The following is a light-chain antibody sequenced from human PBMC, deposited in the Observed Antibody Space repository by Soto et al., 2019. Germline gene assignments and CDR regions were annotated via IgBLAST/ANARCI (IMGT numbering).Light chain of an antibody. CDR2: EVS. V-gene: IGLV2-14*01. CDR3: NSYTSSSTWV. Sequence: QSALTQPASVSGSPGQSITISCTGNTSDGGGYDYVSWYQHHPGKAPKLMIYEVSNRPSGVSNRFSGSKSGNTASLTISGLQAEDEADYCCNSYTSSSTWVFGGGTKLTV. J-gene: IGLJ2*01. CDR1: TSDGGGYDY.